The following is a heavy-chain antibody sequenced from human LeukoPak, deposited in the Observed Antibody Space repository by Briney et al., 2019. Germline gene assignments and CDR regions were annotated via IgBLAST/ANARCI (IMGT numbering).Heavy chain of an antibody. D-gene: IGHD2-2*01. Sequence: ASVKVSCKASGYTFTSYYMHWVRQAPGQGLEWMGIINPSGGSTSYAQKFQGRVTMTTDTSTSTAYMELRSLRSDDTAVYYCARDRAIRSSTSPGYWGQGTLVTVSS. CDR1: GYTFTSYY. CDR2: INPSGGST. V-gene: IGHV1-46*01. J-gene: IGHJ4*02. CDR3: ARDRAIRSSTSPGY.